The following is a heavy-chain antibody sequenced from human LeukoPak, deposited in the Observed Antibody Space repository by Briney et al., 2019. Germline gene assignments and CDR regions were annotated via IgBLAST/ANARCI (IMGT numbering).Heavy chain of an antibody. J-gene: IGHJ4*02. CDR3: GRDLDWGAFDH. Sequence: GGSLRLSSAASGFTFSSYAMSWVRQAPGKGLEWVSGIVGSGGTTYYADSVKGRFTISRDNSKNALYLQMNSLRAEDTAVYYCGRDLDWGAFDHWGQGTLVTVSS. CDR2: IVGSGGTT. CDR1: GFTFSSYA. V-gene: IGHV3-23*01. D-gene: IGHD3-9*01.